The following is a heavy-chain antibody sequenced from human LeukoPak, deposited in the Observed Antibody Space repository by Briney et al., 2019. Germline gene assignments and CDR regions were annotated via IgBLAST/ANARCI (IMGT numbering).Heavy chain of an antibody. V-gene: IGHV1-2*02. CDR2: INPNSCGT. CDR3: AGLLGWFDP. CDR1: GYTFTGYY. J-gene: IGHJ5*02. D-gene: IGHD2-15*01. Sequence: VASVKVSCKASGYTFTGYYMHWVRQAPGQALEWMGWINPNSCGTNYAQKFQRRVTMTRDTSISKDYMELRRLRSDDTAVYYCAGLLGWFDPWGQGTLVTVSS.